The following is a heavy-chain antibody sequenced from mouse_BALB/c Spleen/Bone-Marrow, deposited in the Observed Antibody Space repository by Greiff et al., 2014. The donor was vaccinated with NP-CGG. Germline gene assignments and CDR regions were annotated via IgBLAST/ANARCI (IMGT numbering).Heavy chain of an antibody. CDR1: GFTFSSYT. CDR3: TRDDYDGGFAY. J-gene: IGHJ3*01. Sequence: EVQVVESGGGLVKPGGSPKLSCAASGFTFSSYTMSWVRQTPEKRLEWVATISSGGSYTYYPDSVKGRFTISRDNAKNTLYLQMSSLKSEDTAMYYCTRDDYDGGFAYWGQGTLVTVSA. D-gene: IGHD2-4*01. V-gene: IGHV5-6-4*01. CDR2: ISSGGSYT.